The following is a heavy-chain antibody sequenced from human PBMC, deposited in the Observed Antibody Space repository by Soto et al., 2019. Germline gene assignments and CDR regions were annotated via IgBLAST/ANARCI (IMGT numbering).Heavy chain of an antibody. Sequence: GGSLRLSCAASGFTFSSYAMHWVRQAPGKGLEWVAVISYDGSNKYYADSVKGRFTISRDNSKNTLYLQMNSLRAEDTAVYYCARGALYSSSSVCDYWGQGTLVPVSS. D-gene: IGHD6-6*01. V-gene: IGHV3-30-3*01. CDR2: ISYDGSNK. CDR3: ARGALYSSSSVCDY. CDR1: GFTFSSYA. J-gene: IGHJ4*02.